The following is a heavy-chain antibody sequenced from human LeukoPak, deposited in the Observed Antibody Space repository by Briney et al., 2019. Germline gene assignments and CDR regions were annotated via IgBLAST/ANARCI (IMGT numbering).Heavy chain of an antibody. J-gene: IGHJ6*02. Sequence: GGSLRLSCAASGFTFSSYWMNWARQAPGKGLEWVASINHDGNVDYYVDSVKGRFTIPRDNAKNSLYLQMSNLRAEDTAVYFCARGGGLDVWGQGATITVSS. CDR2: INHDGNVD. CDR3: ARGGGLDV. V-gene: IGHV3-7*03. CDR1: GFTFSSYW. D-gene: IGHD3-16*01.